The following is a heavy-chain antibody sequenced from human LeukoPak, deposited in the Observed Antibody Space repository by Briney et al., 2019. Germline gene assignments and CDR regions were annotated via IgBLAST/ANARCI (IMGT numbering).Heavy chain of an antibody. Sequence: PGGSLRLSCAASGFRFSDHYMSWIRQTPGKGLEWVSYISGSDNTEYYAASVKGRFTISRDNPQNSVYLQMNSLRAEDTAVYYCARREISFYSFDFWGQGTLVTVSS. CDR1: GFRFSDHY. J-gene: IGHJ4*02. CDR2: ISGSDNTE. V-gene: IGHV3-11*01. D-gene: IGHD1-26*01. CDR3: ARREISFYSFDF.